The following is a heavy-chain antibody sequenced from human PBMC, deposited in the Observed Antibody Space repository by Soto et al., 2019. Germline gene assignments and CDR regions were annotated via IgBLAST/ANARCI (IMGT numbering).Heavy chain of an antibody. D-gene: IGHD2-15*01. Sequence: QVQLQESGPGLVRSSETLSLTCSVSGGSFTGDYWSWIRQPAGKGLQWIGRVFGNGAGTPIYNSLLKSRAMMSADPSNRQFSLTLTSVTAADTAVYYCARDLPPYGGRRSPPTGAFEDWGQGIMVTVSS. CDR3: ARDLPPYGGRRSPPTGAFED. J-gene: IGHJ4*02. V-gene: IGHV4-4*07. CDR2: VFGNGAGTP. CDR1: GGSFTGDY.